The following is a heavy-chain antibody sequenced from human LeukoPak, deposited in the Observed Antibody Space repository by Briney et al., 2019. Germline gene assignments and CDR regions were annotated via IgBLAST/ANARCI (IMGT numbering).Heavy chain of an antibody. CDR3: ARDQPRPALYEYNYEGPLRTTFALDY. CDR2: IYYGGST. J-gene: IGHJ4*02. Sequence: SETLSLTCTVSGGSISNYYWSWIRQPPGKGLEWIGYIYYGGSTNYNPSLKSRVTISVDTSKNQFSLKLSSVTAADTAVYYCARDQPRPALYEYNYEGPLRTTFALDYWGQGTLVTVSS. D-gene: IGHD5-24*01. V-gene: IGHV4-59*01. CDR1: GGSISNYY.